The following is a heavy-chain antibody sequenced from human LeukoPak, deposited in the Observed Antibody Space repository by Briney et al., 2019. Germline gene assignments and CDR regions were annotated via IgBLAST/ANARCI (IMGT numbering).Heavy chain of an antibody. CDR1: GFTLSDFW. D-gene: IGHD4-23*01. Sequence: GGSLRLSCAASGFTLSDFWMSWVRQAPGKGLEWVANIDQDGSDKNYVGSVKGRFTISRDDAKNSLFLQMNSLRAEDTDVYYCARDYYGGRGLLDHWGQGTLVTVSS. CDR2: IDQDGSDK. CDR3: ARDYYGGRGLLDH. J-gene: IGHJ4*02. V-gene: IGHV3-7*01.